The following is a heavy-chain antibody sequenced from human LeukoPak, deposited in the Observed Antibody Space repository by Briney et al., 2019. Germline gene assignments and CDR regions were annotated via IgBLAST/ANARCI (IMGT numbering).Heavy chain of an antibody. V-gene: IGHV1-18*01. CDR1: GYTFTSYG. CDR3: ARTAYYYDSSGYYYSDFDY. D-gene: IGHD3-22*01. Sequence: ASVKVSCKASGYTFTSYGISWVRQAPGQGLEWMGWISAYNGNTNYAQRLQGRVTMTTDTSTSTAYMELRSLRSDDTAVYYCARTAYYYDSSGYYYSDFDYWGQGTLVTVSS. CDR2: ISAYNGNT. J-gene: IGHJ4*02.